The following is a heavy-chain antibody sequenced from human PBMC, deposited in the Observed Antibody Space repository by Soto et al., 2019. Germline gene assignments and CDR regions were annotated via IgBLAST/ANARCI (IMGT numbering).Heavy chain of an antibody. CDR3: ARIVVVAAHHQRNWFDP. D-gene: IGHD2-15*01. CDR1: GGSISSSSYY. J-gene: IGHJ5*02. V-gene: IGHV4-39*01. Sequence: SETLSLTCTVSGGSISSSSYYWGWIRQPPGKGLEWIGSIYYSGSTYYNPSLKSRVTISVDTSKIQFSLKLSSVTAADTAVYYCARIVVVAAHHQRNWFDPWGQGTLVTVSS. CDR2: IYYSGST.